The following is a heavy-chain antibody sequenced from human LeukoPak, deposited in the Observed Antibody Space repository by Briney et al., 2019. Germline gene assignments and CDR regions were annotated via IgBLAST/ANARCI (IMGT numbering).Heavy chain of an antibody. Sequence: SETLSLTCTVSGGSISRSNYYWGWIRQPPGKGLEWIGSIYYSGSTYYNPSLKSRVTISVDTSKNQFSLKLSSVTAADTAVYYCARRGVPNWFDPWGLGTLVTVSS. J-gene: IGHJ5*02. CDR1: GGSISRSNYY. D-gene: IGHD3-10*01. CDR3: ARRGVPNWFDP. CDR2: IYYSGST. V-gene: IGHV4-39*01.